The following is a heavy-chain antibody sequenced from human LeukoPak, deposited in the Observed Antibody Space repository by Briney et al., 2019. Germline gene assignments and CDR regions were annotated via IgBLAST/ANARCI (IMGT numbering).Heavy chain of an antibody. V-gene: IGHV4-39*02. D-gene: IGHD1-1*01. CDR3: ARTTRYNWNPDAFDI. Sequence: SETLSLTCTVSGGSISSSSYYWGWIRQPPGKGLEWIGSIYYSGSTYYNPSLKSRVTISVDTSKNHFSLKLTSVTAADTAVYYCARTTRYNWNPDAFDIWGQGTMVTVSS. CDR2: IYYSGST. J-gene: IGHJ3*02. CDR1: GGSISSSSYY.